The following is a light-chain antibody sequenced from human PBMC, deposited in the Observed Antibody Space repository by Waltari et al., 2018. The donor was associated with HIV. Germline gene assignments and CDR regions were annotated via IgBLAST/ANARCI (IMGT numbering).Light chain of an antibody. CDR3: HQYGTSPQT. V-gene: IGKV3-20*01. Sequence: EIVLTQSPRTLSLSPGERATLSCRASQTVTSNYLALYQMKPGQAPRLLIYGASIRATGVPDKFSGSGSGTGFTLTIARLQPEDFAVYYCHQYGTSPQTFGQGSKVEIK. CDR2: GAS. J-gene: IGKJ2*01. CDR1: QTVTSNY.